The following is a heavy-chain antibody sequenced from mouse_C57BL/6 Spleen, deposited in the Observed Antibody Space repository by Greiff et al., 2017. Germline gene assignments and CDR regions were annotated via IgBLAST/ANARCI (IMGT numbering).Heavy chain of an antibody. CDR3: ARIPDGYYFDY. D-gene: IGHD2-3*01. Sequence: VQRVESGPGLVAPSQSLSITCTVSGFSLTSYAISWVRQPPGQGLEWLGVIWTGGGTNYNSGLKTRRSISKDNSKSQVFLKMNSLQTDDTARYYCARIPDGYYFDYWGQGTTLTVSS. CDR1: GFSLTSYA. J-gene: IGHJ2*01. V-gene: IGHV2-9-1*01. CDR2: IWTGGGT.